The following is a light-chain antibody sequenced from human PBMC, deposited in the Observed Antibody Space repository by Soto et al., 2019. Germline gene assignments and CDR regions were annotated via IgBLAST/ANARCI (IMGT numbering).Light chain of an antibody. Sequence: DVVMTQSPLSLPVTLGQPASISCRSTQCFIHSNGNTYLTWFQQRPGQSPRRLIYQVFNRDAGVPDRFSGSGSGTDFTLKISRVEAEDVGVYYCMQGSLWPFTFGQGTRLEIK. CDR2: QVF. V-gene: IGKV2-30*02. CDR3: MQGSLWPFT. J-gene: IGKJ2*01. CDR1: QCFIHSNGNTY.